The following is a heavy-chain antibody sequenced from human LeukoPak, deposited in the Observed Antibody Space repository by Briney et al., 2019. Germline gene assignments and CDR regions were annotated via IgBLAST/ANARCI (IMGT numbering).Heavy chain of an antibody. D-gene: IGHD1-26*01. CDR1: GYTFTGYY. CDR3: ARDKVGATRYYYGMDV. V-gene: IGHV1-2*02. J-gene: IGHJ6*02. CDR2: INPNSGGT. Sequence: ASVKVSCKSSGYTFTGYYMHWVRQAPGQGLEWMGWINPNSGGTNYAQKLQGRVTMTTDTSTSTAYMELRSLRSDDTAVYYCARDKVGATRYYYGMDVWGQGTTVTVSS.